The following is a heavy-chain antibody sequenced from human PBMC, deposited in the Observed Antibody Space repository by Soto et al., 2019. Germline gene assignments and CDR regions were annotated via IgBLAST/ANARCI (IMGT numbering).Heavy chain of an antibody. Sequence: EVQLLESGGGLVQPGGSLRLSCAASGFTFSSYAMSWVRQAPGKGLEWVSAISGSGGSTYYADSVKGRFTISRDNSKNTLYLQMNSLRAEDTAVYYCAKAPSRKDCTNGVCYTEGPWFDPWGQGTLVIDSS. CDR3: AKAPSRKDCTNGVCYTEGPWFDP. D-gene: IGHD2-8*01. CDR1: GFTFSSYA. J-gene: IGHJ5*02. V-gene: IGHV3-23*01. CDR2: ISGSGGST.